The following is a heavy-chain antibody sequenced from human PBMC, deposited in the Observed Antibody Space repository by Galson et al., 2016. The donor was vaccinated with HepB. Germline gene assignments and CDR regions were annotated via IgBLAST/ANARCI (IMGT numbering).Heavy chain of an antibody. D-gene: IGHD6-25*01. CDR1: GFNLRNYY. J-gene: IGHJ4*02. Sequence: SLRLSCAASGFNLRNYYMTWIRQAPGKGLEWVSYISSSGSSTNYADSVKGRFTISRDNAKNSLYLQMNSLRAEDTAVYCCARDRTSRAAVELWGQGTLVSVSS. CDR3: ARDRTSRAAVEL. V-gene: IGHV3-11*06. CDR2: ISSSGSST.